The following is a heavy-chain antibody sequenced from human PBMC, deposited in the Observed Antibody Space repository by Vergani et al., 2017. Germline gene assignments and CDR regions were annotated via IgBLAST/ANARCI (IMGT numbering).Heavy chain of an antibody. J-gene: IGHJ1*01. Sequence: QVHLVESGGGVVQPGRSLRLSCVVSGFTSSYYGMHWVRPAPGKGLEWVAVISYDGTQKYYADSVKGRFTISRDNSKSTLYLQMNSLITEDTAVYYCATKSCGTPGCQIGYFREWGQGTLVTVSS. CDR3: ATKSCGTPGCQIGYFRE. CDR1: GFTSSYYG. CDR2: ISYDGTQK. V-gene: IGHV3-30*03. D-gene: IGHD1-1*01.